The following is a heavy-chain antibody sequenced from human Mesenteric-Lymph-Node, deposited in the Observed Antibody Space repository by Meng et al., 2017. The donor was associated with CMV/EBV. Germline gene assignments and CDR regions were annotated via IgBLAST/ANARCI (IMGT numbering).Heavy chain of an antibody. CDR2: IYYRGST. CDR1: GDSISSNNYY. V-gene: IGHV4-39*01. J-gene: IGHJ5*02. CDR3: ARRSRIVGTSAGVWFDP. D-gene: IGHD1-26*01. Sequence: GSLRLSCTVSGDSISSNNYYWAWIRQPPGRGLEWIGNIYYRGSTYYNPSLKSRVTISVDTSKNQFSLRLSSVTAADTAMYYCARRSRIVGTSAGVWFDPWGQGNLVTVSS.